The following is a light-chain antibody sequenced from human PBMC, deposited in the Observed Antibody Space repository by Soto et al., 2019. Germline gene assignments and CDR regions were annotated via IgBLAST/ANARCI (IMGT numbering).Light chain of an antibody. J-gene: IGKJ1*01. CDR2: GAS. CDR3: QQYGSSPGT. V-gene: IGKV3-20*01. Sequence: EIVSTQSPGTLSLSPGEGATLSCRASQTVSSSYLAWYQQKAGQAPRLLIYGASSRATGIPDRFSGSGSGTDFTLTITRLEPEDFAVYYCQQYGSSPGTFGQGTKVEIK. CDR1: QTVSSSY.